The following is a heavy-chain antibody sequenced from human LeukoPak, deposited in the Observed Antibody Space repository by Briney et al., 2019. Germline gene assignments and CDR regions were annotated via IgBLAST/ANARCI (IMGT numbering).Heavy chain of an antibody. CDR2: IKSKTDGGTT. V-gene: IGHV3-15*01. Sequence: PGGSLRLSCAASGFTFSSYAMSWVRQAPGKGLEWVGRIKSKTDGGTTDYAAPVKGRFTISRDDSKNTLYLQMNSLKTEDTAVYYCTTGLVLGYCSGGSCYDAKDYWGQGTLVTVSS. J-gene: IGHJ4*02. D-gene: IGHD2-15*01. CDR1: GFTFSSYA. CDR3: TTGLVLGYCSGGSCYDAKDY.